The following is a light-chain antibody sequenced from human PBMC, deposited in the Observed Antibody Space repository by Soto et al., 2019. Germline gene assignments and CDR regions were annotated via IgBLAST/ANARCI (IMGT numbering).Light chain of an antibody. J-gene: IGKJ1*01. CDR1: LPISNY. CDR2: AAS. CDR3: QQYITYSPRT. Sequence: QMYHSKTSLSASVGDRVTITCRASLPISNYLAWYQQKPGKIPNLLIYAASTLQAGVPSRFSGSGSGTEFTLIVSSLQHDDFATYYCQQYITYSPRTFGQGTIVDIK. V-gene: IGKV1-27*01.